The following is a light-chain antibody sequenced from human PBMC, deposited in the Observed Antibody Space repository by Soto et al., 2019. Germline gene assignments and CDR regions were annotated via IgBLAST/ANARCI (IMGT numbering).Light chain of an antibody. J-gene: IGLJ2*01. CDR2: SNN. V-gene: IGLV1-47*02. CDR3: AAWDDSLSGVV. CDR1: SSNIGGNF. Sequence: QSVLTQPPSASGTPGLRVTISCSGSSSNIGGNFVFWYQQLPGTAPKLLIYSNNHRPSGVPARFSGSKSGTSASLAISGLRSDDEADYYCAAWDDSLSGVVFGGGTKVTVL.